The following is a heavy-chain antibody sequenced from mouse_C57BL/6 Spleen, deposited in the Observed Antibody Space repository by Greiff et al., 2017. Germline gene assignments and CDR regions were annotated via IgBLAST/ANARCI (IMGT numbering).Heavy chain of an antibody. CDR3: AAYDYDNAMDY. CDR2: IHPNSGST. V-gene: IGHV1-64*01. J-gene: IGHJ4*01. CDR1: GYTFTSYW. D-gene: IGHD2-4*01. Sequence: QVQLQQPGAELVKPGASVKLSCKASGYTFTSYWMHWVKQRPGQGLEWIGVIHPNSGSTNYNEKFKSKATLTVDKSSSTAYMQLSSLTSEDSAVYYCAAYDYDNAMDYWGQGTSVTVSS.